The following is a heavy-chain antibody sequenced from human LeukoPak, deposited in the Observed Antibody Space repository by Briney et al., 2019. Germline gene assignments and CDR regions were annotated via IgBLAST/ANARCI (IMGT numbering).Heavy chain of an antibody. CDR3: AEPEGGYYDIRPD. CDR2: ISYDGSNK. V-gene: IGHV3-30*18. Sequence: GGSLRLSCAASGFTFSSYGMHWVRQAPGKGLEWVAVISYDGSNKYYADSVKGRFTISRDNSKNTLYLQMNSLRAEDTAVYYCAEPEGGYYDIRPDWGQGTLVTVSS. J-gene: IGHJ4*02. CDR1: GFTFSSYG. D-gene: IGHD3-22*01.